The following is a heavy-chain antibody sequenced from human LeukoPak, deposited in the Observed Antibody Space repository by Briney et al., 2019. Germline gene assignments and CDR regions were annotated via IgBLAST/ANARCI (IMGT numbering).Heavy chain of an antibody. V-gene: IGHV4-59*01. CDR3: ARVHYYGSGVSSYFDH. CDR2: ISYSGGT. CDR1: GDSISSYY. J-gene: IGHJ4*02. D-gene: IGHD3-10*01. Sequence: PSETLSLTCTVSGDSISSYYWGWIRQPPGKGLEWIGYISYSGGTNCNPSLKSRVMISIDTSQKQFSLQLRFVTAADTDVYYCARVHYYGSGVSSYFDHWGQGTLVTVSS.